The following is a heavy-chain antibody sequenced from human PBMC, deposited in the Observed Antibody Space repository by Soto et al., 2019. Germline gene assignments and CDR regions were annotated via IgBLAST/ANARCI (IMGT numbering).Heavy chain of an antibody. Sequence: QVQLVQSGAEVKKPGASVKVSCKASGYIFTGYFIQWLRQAPGQGLEWMGWINPNARATNYAQKFQGRVTMTTDTSLGAAYMELTSLRPDDTARYYCAKITSGRDHYDGMDVWGQGTTVTVSS. D-gene: IGHD3-10*01. CDR1: GYIFTGYF. CDR3: AKITSGRDHYDGMDV. V-gene: IGHV1-2*02. CDR2: INPNARAT. J-gene: IGHJ6*02.